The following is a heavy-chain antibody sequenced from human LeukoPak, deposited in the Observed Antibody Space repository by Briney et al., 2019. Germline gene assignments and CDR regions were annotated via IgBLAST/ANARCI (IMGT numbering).Heavy chain of an antibody. D-gene: IGHD6-13*01. CDR3: ARSRGIAAAGRGNWFDP. CDR1: GGSFSGYY. Sequence: SETLSLTCAVYGGSFSGYYWSWIRQPPGKGLEWIGEINHSGSTNYNPSLKSRVTISVDTSKNQFSLKLSSVTAADTAVYYCARSRGIAAAGRGNWFDPWGQGTLVTVSS. CDR2: INHSGST. J-gene: IGHJ5*02. V-gene: IGHV4-34*01.